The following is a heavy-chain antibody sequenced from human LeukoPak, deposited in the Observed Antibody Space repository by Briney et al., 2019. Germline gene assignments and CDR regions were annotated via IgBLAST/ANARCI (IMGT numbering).Heavy chain of an antibody. CDR1: GFTFSSYG. V-gene: IGHV3-30*02. Sequence: GGSLRLSCAASGFTFSSYGMHWVRQAPGKRLEWVASIRYDGSKKYYTDSVKGRFTISRDNSKNTLYLQMNSLSAEDTAFYYCAKEELRRITMWGYMDVWGKGTTVTISS. D-gene: IGHD3-10*02. J-gene: IGHJ6*03. CDR2: IRYDGSKK. CDR3: AKEELRRITMWGYMDV.